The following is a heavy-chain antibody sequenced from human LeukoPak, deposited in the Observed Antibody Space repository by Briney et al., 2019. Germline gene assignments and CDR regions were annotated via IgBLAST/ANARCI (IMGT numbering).Heavy chain of an antibody. Sequence: PSETLSLTCSVSGGSISNNIYYWGWIRQPPGKGLEWIVNMYYSGSTYYNPSLKSRVTISKDSSKSHFSLQLNSVTAADTAVYYCARVRFTYYSGSETFALYYFDYWGQGTLVTVSS. J-gene: IGHJ4*02. CDR2: MYYSGST. CDR3: ARVRFTYYSGSETFALYYFDY. V-gene: IGHV4-39*07. CDR1: GGSISNNIYY. D-gene: IGHD3-10*01.